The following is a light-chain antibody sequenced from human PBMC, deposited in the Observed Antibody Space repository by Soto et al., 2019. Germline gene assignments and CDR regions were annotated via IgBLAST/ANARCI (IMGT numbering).Light chain of an antibody. CDR3: QQYGSSRGIT. CDR1: QSVSSSY. V-gene: IGKV3-20*01. CDR2: GAS. J-gene: IGKJ4*01. Sequence: IVLTQSPGTLSLSPGERATLCCRTSQSVSSSYLAWYQQKPGQAPRLLIYGASSRATGIPDRFSGSGSGTDFTLTISRLEPEDFAVYYCQQYGSSRGITFGGGTKVDIK.